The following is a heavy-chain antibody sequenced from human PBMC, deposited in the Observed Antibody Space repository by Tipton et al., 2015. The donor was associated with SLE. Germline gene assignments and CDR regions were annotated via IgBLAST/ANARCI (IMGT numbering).Heavy chain of an antibody. J-gene: IGHJ6*02. CDR3: ARAPTISVAGTTDPFGMDV. CDR1: GFTFHNYW. V-gene: IGHV3-74*01. CDR2: LSTDGSVT. D-gene: IGHD6-19*01. Sequence: SLRLSCAASGFTFHNYWMHWVRQAPGKGLVWVSRLSTDGSVTTYADSVKGRLTLSRDNAKKTLYLQMRSLRVEDTGIYYCARAPTISVAGTTDPFGMDVWGPGTRVTVSS.